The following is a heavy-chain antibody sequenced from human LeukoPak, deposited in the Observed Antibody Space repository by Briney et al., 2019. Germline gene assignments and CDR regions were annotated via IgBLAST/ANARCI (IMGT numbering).Heavy chain of an antibody. CDR2: ISGSGRST. J-gene: IGHJ3*02. Sequence: GSLRLSCEASGFTFSSYTMSWVRQAPGKGLEGVPGISGSGRSTYHAHSARGRFTISRDNSKNTLHLQMNSQRGEDTAIYYCAKDDDDFLDVFDIWGQGTVVTVSS. V-gene: IGHV3-23*01. D-gene: IGHD3-3*01. CDR1: GFTFSSYT. CDR3: AKDDDDFLDVFDI.